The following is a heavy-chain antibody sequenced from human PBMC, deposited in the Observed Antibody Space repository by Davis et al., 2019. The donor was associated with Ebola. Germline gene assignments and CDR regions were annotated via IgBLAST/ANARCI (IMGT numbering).Heavy chain of an antibody. CDR3: ARLPWGTVAGLDS. Sequence: GESLKISCKGSGYSFTNYWIAWVRQMPGKGPEWMGIIYSGDSDTRYSPSFEGQVTISVDRSISTAHLQWSSLKASDTALYYCARLPWGTVAGLDSWGQGTLVTVSS. J-gene: IGHJ4*02. V-gene: IGHV5-51*01. D-gene: IGHD3-16*01. CDR1: GYSFTNYW. CDR2: IYSGDSDT.